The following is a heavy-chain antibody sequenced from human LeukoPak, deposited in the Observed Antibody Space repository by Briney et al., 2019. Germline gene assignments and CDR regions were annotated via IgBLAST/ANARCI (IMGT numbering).Heavy chain of an antibody. CDR2: IYTSGST. J-gene: IGHJ6*02. Sequence: SETLSLTCTVSGGSISSGGYYWSWIRQHPGKGLEWIGRIYTSGSTNYNPSLKSRVTMSVDTSKNQFSLKLSSVTAADTAVYYCARDCSMVRGVIIKDYYGMDVWGQGTTVTVSS. CDR1: GGSISSGGYY. CDR3: ARDCSMVRGVIIKDYYGMDV. D-gene: IGHD3-10*01. V-gene: IGHV4-61*02.